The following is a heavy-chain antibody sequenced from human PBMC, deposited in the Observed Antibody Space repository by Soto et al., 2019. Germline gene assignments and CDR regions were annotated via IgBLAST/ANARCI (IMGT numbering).Heavy chain of an antibody. Sequence: SETLSLTCTVSGGSISSYYWSWIRQPPGKGLEWIGYIYYSGSTNYNPSLKSRVTISVDTSKNQFSLKLNSVTAADTAVYYCARSPRGCSSTSCLDYWGQGXLVTVYS. D-gene: IGHD2-2*01. J-gene: IGHJ4*02. CDR3: ARSPRGCSSTSCLDY. V-gene: IGHV4-59*01. CDR2: IYYSGST. CDR1: GGSISSYY.